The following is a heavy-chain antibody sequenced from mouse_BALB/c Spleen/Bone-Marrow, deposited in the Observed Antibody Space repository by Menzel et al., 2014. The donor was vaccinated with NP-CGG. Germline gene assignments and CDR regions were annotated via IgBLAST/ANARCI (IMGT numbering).Heavy chain of an antibody. Sequence: DVKLVESGGGLVKPGGSLKLSCTASGFAFSSCDMSWVRRTPEKRLEWVATITSGGGNTYYPDSVRGRFTISRDNARNTPYLQMSSLRSEDTALYYCARVWDWFAYWGQGTLVTVSA. CDR3: ARVWDWFAY. V-gene: IGHV5-9*02. J-gene: IGHJ3*01. D-gene: IGHD4-1*01. CDR1: GFAFSSCD. CDR2: ITSGGGNT.